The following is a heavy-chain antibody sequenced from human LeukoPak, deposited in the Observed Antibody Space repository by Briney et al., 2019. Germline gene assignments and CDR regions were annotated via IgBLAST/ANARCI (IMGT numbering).Heavy chain of an antibody. V-gene: IGHV3-21*01. D-gene: IGHD1-26*01. J-gene: IGHJ3*02. CDR1: GLAFTTYW. CDR2: ISTSISYL. Sequence: GRSLRLSCAASGLAFTTYWMSWVRQAPGKGLEWVSSISTSISYLYYADSVKGRLTISRDNAKNSLYLQMNNLRAEDTAVYYCARDGGSYLGDAFDIWGQGT. CDR3: ARDGGSYLGDAFDI.